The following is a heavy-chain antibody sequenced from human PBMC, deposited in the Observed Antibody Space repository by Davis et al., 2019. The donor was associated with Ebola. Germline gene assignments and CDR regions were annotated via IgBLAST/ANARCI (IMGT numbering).Heavy chain of an antibody. Sequence: ASVKVSCKASGYTFTNYAMNWVRQAPGQGLEWMGWINPHNGNTNYAQNVQGRVTMTTDTSTSTAYMEVGSLRSDDTAVYYCARAQFPTTSDHWGQGTLVTVSS. J-gene: IGHJ4*02. CDR1: GYTFTNYA. D-gene: IGHD1-1*01. CDR3: ARAQFPTTSDH. V-gene: IGHV1-18*01. CDR2: INPHNGNT.